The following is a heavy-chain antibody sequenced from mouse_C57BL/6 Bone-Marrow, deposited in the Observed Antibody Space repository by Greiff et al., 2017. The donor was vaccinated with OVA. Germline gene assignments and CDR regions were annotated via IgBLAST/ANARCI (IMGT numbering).Heavy chain of an antibody. J-gene: IGHJ3*01. CDR1: GYTFTSYG. CDR2: IYPRSGNT. CDR3: ARGGGTWFAY. Sequence: QVQLQQSGAELARPGASVKLSCKASGYTFTSYGISWVKQRTGQGLEWIGEIYPRSGNTYYNEKFKGKATLTAAKSSSTAYMELRSLTAEDSAVYFWARGGGTWFAYWGQGTLVTVSA. V-gene: IGHV1-81*01.